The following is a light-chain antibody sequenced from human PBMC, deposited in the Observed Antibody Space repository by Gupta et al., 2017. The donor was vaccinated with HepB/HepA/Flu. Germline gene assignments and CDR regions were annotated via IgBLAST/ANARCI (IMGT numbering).Light chain of an antibody. J-gene: IGLJ2*01. CDR3: AAWDDSLSAVV. CDR2: RNN. Sequence: QSVLTQPPSASGTPGQRVTISCSGSSSNIGNNYVYWYQQLQGTAPKLLIYRNNQRPSGVPDRFSGSKSGTSASLAISGLQSEDEADYYCAAWDDSLSAVVFGGGTKLTVL. CDR1: SSNIGNNY. V-gene: IGLV1-47*01.